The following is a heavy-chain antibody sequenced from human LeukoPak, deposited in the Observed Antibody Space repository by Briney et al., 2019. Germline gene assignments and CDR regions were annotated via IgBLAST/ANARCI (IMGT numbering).Heavy chain of an antibody. CDR1: GYSFSNSW. Sequence: GESLKISCKGSGYSFSNSWIGWVRQMPGKGLEWMGIIYPGDSDTRYSPSFQGQVTISADKSISTAYLQWSSLKASDTAMYYCARLFDYYGSGSYYASKLNWFDPWGQGTLVTVSS. V-gene: IGHV5-51*01. CDR3: ARLFDYYGSGSYYASKLNWFDP. CDR2: IYPGDSDT. J-gene: IGHJ5*02. D-gene: IGHD3-10*01.